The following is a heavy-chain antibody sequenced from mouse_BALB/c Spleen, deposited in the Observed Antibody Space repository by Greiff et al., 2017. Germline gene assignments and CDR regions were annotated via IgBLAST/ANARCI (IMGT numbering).Heavy chain of an antibody. J-gene: IGHJ4*01. CDR1: GFTFTDYY. CDR3: AREDTNAMDY. D-gene: IGHD2-12*01. Sequence: EVNVVESGGGLVQPGGSLRLSCATSGFTFTDYYMSWVRQPPGKALEWLGFIRNKANGYTTEYSASVKGRFTISRDNSQSILYLQMNTLRAEDSATYYCAREDTNAMDYWGQGTSVTVSS. V-gene: IGHV7-3*02. CDR2: IRNKANGYTT.